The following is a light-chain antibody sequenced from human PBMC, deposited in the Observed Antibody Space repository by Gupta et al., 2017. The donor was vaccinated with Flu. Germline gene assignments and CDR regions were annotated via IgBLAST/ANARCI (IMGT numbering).Light chain of an antibody. J-gene: IGKJ4*01. CDR2: ASS. CDR1: QDIIKY. CDR3: QQYHKLPLT. Sequence: DIQMTQSPSSLSASVGDRVTITCQASQDIIKYLTWYQQKTGTAPNLLIYASSSLEAVLPSWCSGSASAADFTFTISILHPGYVATHYCQQYHKLPLTFGGGTKVDI. V-gene: IGKV1-33*01.